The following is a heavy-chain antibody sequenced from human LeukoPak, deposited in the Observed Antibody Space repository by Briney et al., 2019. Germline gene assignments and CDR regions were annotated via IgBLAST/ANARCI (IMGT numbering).Heavy chain of an antibody. CDR3: AKGRAGNYYYDSSDY. V-gene: IGHV4-34*01. Sequence: SETLSLTCAVYGGSFSGYYWSWIRQPPGKGLEWIGEINHSGSTNYNPSLKSRVTISVDTSKNQLSLKLSSVTAADTAVYYCAKGRAGNYYYDSSDYWGQGTLVTVSS. CDR2: INHSGST. CDR1: GGSFSGYY. J-gene: IGHJ4*02. D-gene: IGHD3-22*01.